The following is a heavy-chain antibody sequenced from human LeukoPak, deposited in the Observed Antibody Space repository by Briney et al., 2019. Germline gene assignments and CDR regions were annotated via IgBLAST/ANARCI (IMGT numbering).Heavy chain of an antibody. J-gene: IGHJ4*02. V-gene: IGHV4-4*02. CDR1: DGSIKTNYW. Sequence: PSETLSLTCTVSDGSIKTNYWWTWVRQPPGKGLEWIGEAWHSGSSTNYNPSLKSRVTISVDKPKSQFSLKLTSVTAADTAIYYCARGNEYTWWQWSQGTLVTVSS. D-gene: IGHD2-15*01. CDR2: AWHSGSST. CDR3: ARGNEYTWWQ.